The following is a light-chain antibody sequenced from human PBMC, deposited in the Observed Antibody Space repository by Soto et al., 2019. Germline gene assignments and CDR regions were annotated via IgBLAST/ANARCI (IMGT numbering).Light chain of an antibody. CDR3: QQYNNWPLWT. J-gene: IGKJ1*01. CDR1: QSVSSN. CDR2: GAS. Sequence: EIVMTQSPASLSVSPGERATVSCRASQSVSSNLAWYQQKPGQAPRLLIYGASTRATSIPARFSGSGSGTEFPVTISSLQSEDFAVYYCQQYNNWPLWTFGQGTKVEIK. V-gene: IGKV3-15*01.